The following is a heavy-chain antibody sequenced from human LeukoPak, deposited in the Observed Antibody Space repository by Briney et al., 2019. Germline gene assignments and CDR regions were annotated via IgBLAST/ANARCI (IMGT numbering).Heavy chain of an antibody. CDR2: IYYSGST. V-gene: IGHV4-61*01. CDR1: GGSVSSGSYY. CDR3: ARGSGYYGSGSYYNGNFDY. D-gene: IGHD3-10*01. Sequence: KTSETLSLTCTVSGGSVSSGSYYWSWIRQPPGKGLEWIGYIYYSGSTNYNPSLKSRVTISVDTSRNQFSLKLSSVTAADTAVYYCARGSGYYGSGSYYNGNFDYWGQGTLVTVSS. J-gene: IGHJ4*02.